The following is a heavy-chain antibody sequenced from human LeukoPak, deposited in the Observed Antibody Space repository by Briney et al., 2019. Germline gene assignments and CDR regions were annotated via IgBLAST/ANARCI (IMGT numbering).Heavy chain of an antibody. CDR1: GGTFSSYA. CDR3: ARQETGYSGPINWFDP. D-gene: IGHD5-12*01. V-gene: IGHV1-69*13. J-gene: IGHJ5*02. Sequence: ASMKVSCKASGGTFSSYAISWVRQAPGQGLEWMGGIIPIFGTANYAQKFQGRVTITADESTSTAYMELSSLRSEDTAVCYCARQETGYSGPINWFDPWGQGTLVTVSS. CDR2: IIPIFGTA.